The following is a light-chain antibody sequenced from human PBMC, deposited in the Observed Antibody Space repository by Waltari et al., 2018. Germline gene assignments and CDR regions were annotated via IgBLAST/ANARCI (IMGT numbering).Light chain of an antibody. V-gene: IGLV4-69*01. J-gene: IGLJ3*02. CDR3: QTGGHGTWV. CDR1: SGHSSNI. CDR2: VNSDGSH. Sequence: QLVLTQSPSASASLGASVQLTCTLSSGHSSNIIAWHQQQPEKGPRYLMKVNSDGSHSKGDEIPDRFSGSSSGAERYLTISSLQSEDEADYYCQTGGHGTWVFGGGTKLTVL.